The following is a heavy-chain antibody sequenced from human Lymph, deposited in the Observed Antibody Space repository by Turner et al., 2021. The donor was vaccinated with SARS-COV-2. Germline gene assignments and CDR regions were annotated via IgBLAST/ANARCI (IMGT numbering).Heavy chain of an antibody. J-gene: IGHJ6*02. CDR2: IIPILGIA. CDR3: AGIEAPGRGGGVFYYYYGMDV. D-gene: IGHD6-13*01. V-gene: IGHV1-69*10. CDR1: GGTFSSYA. Sequence: QVQLVQSGAEVKKPGSSVKVSCKASGGTFSSYAISWVRQAPGQGLEWMGGIIPILGIANYAKRFQGRVTITADKSTSTAYLGVSRLRYEDRAVYYLAGIEAPGRGGGVFYYYYGMDVWGQGTTVTVSS.